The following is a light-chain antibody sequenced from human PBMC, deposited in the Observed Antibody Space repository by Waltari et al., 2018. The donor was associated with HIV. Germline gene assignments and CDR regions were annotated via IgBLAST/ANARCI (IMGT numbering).Light chain of an antibody. CDR3: LQDKQLPWT. J-gene: IGKJ1*01. CDR1: HNLLRSDGDTS. Sequence: DVVLTQTPLSLSVTPGQSASISCRSSHNLLRSDGDTSLYWYLQKSCQPPQLLIYEVSKRFSGVPDRFSGSGSVTDFTLKINRVEAEDVGVYFCLQDKQLPWTVGQGTKVDI. CDR2: EVS. V-gene: IGKV2D-29*01.